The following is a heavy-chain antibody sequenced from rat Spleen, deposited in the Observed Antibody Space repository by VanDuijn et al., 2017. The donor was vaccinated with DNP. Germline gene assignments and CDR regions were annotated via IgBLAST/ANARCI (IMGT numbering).Heavy chain of an antibody. D-gene: IGHD1-11*01. CDR1: GFTFSDSY. Sequence: EVRLVESGGDLVQPGRSLKLSCAASGFTFSDSYMAWVRQAPTKGLEWVASISYDGRGTYYGDSVKGRFTISRDNAKTSLYLQMDSLRSEDTATYYCTKTGGNWVAHWGQGTLVTVSS. V-gene: IGHV5-20*01. CDR3: TKTGGNWVAH. J-gene: IGHJ3*01. CDR2: ISYDGRGT.